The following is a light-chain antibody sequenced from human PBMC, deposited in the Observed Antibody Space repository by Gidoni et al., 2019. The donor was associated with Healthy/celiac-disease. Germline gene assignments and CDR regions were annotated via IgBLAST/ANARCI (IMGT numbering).Light chain of an antibody. CDR1: QGISNY. V-gene: IGKV1-27*01. Sequence: DIQMSQSPSSLSASVGDRVTIPCRASQGISNYLAWYQQKPGKVPKLLIYAASTLQSGVPSRFSGRGCGTDFTLTISSLQAEDVATDYCQKYNSTPFTFGPGTKVDIK. CDR3: QKYNSTPFT. J-gene: IGKJ3*01. CDR2: AAS.